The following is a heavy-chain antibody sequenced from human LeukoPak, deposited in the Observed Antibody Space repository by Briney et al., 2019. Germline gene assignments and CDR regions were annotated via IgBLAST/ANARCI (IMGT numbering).Heavy chain of an antibody. Sequence: GGSLRLSCVASGFTFSSYTMNWVRKAPGKGLEWISYISSSSSITYCADSVKGRFSISRDNAKNSLYLQMNSLRDEDTAVYYCARDKSGSDSARGAVIDICGQGAMVTVSS. V-gene: IGHV3-48*02. D-gene: IGHD1-26*01. J-gene: IGHJ3*02. CDR2: ISSSSSIT. CDR1: GFTFSSYT. CDR3: ARDKSGSDSARGAVIDI.